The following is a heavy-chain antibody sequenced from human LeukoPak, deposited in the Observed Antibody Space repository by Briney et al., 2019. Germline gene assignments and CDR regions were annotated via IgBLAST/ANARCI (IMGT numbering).Heavy chain of an antibody. CDR2: IYTSGST. CDR3: ARDHCSSTSCYNDY. CDR1: GGSISSGSYY. J-gene: IGHJ4*02. Sequence: SETLSLTCTVSGGSISSGSYYWSWIRQPAGKGLEWIGRIYTSGSTNYNPSLKSRVTISVDTSKNQFSLKLSSVTAADTAVYYCARDHCSSTSCYNDYWGQGTLVTVSP. V-gene: IGHV4-61*02. D-gene: IGHD2-2*02.